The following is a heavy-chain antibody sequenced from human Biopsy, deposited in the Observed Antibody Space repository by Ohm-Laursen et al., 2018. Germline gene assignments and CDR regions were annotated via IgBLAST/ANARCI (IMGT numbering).Heavy chain of an antibody. V-gene: IGHV3-7*03. J-gene: IGHJ4*02. CDR2: IKQDGSEK. CDR3: ARDTPETYDYDNDDNSPFPRRYIDY. D-gene: IGHD3-22*01. Sequence: SLRLSCSASGITTRSYWMSWIRQAPGKGLEWVANIKQDGSEKNYVASVEGRFTIPRDNAKDSLFLQMNSLRAEDTAVYYCARDTPETYDYDNDDNSPFPRRYIDYWGQGTLVTVSS. CDR1: GITTRSYW.